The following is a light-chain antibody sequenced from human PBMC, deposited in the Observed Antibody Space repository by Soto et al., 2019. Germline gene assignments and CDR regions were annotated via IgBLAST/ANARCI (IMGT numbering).Light chain of an antibody. Sequence: DIVMTQSPDSLAVSLGERATMNCKSSQSVLYSSNNKNYLAWYQQRPGQPPKLLIYWASTRESGVPDRFSGSGSGTDLTLTITSLQAEDVAVYYCQQYESTPPTFGQGTKLEIK. J-gene: IGKJ2*01. V-gene: IGKV4-1*01. CDR1: QSVLYSSNNKNY. CDR3: QQYESTPPT. CDR2: WAS.